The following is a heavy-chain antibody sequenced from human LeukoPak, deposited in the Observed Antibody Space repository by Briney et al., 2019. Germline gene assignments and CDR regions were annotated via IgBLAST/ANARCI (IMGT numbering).Heavy chain of an antibody. CDR1: GGSITSSSYY. V-gene: IGHV4-39*01. CDR3: ARHGSGYYSYFDY. Sequence: KPSETLSLTYTVSGGSITSSSYYWGWIRQPPGKGLEWIGSIYYSGTTYYNPSLNSRVTISVDTSKNQFSLKLSSVTAADTAVYYCARHGSGYYSYFDYWGQGTLVTVSS. CDR2: IYYSGTT. D-gene: IGHD3-22*01. J-gene: IGHJ4*02.